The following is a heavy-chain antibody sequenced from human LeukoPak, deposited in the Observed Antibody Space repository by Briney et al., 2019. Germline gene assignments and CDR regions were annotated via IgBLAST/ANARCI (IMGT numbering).Heavy chain of an antibody. D-gene: IGHD6-13*01. CDR1: GFTFSSYV. Sequence: PGRSLRLSCAASGFTFSSYVMHWVRQAPGKGLEWVAVISYDGSNKYYADSVKGRFTISRDNSKNTLYLQMNSLRAEDTAVYYCARDQSAAAGRAFDIWGQGTMVTVSS. J-gene: IGHJ3*02. V-gene: IGHV3-30-3*01. CDR3: ARDQSAAAGRAFDI. CDR2: ISYDGSNK.